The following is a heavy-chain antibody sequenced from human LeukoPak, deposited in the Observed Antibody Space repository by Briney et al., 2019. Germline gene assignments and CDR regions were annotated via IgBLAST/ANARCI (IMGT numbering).Heavy chain of an antibody. CDR3: ARGGGLDV. CDR2: INHNGNVN. CDR1: GFTFSHFW. J-gene: IGHJ6*02. V-gene: IGHV3-7*03. Sequence: GGSLRLSCAASGFTFSHFWMSWVRQAPGKGLEWVASINHNGNVNYYVDSVKGRFTISRDNAKNSLYLQMSNLRAEDTAVYFCARGGGLDVWGQGATVTVSS. D-gene: IGHD3-16*01.